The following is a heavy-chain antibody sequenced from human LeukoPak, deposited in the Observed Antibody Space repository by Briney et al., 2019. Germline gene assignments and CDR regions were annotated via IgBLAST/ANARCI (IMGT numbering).Heavy chain of an antibody. CDR2: IYYSGTT. CDR3: ARQKLGILLPDF. J-gene: IGHJ4*02. Sequence: SETLSLTCTVSGGSISSSSYFWGWIRQPPGKGLEWIGNIYYSGTTYYNPSLKSRVTISVDMSKNQFSLKLSSLTAADTAVFYCARQKLGILLPDFWGQGTLVTVSS. CDR1: GGSISSSSYF. D-gene: IGHD7-27*01. V-gene: IGHV4-39*01.